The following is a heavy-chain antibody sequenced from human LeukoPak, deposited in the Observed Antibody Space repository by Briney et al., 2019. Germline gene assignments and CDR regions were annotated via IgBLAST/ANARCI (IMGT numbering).Heavy chain of an antibody. CDR2: ISSSDSTI. D-gene: IGHD4-23*01. CDR1: GFTFSSYE. Sequence: PGGSLRLSCAASGFTFSSYEMHWVRHPPGKGLEWVSYISSSDSTIYYADSVKGRFTISRDNAKNSLYLQMNSLRAEDTAGYYCARDFGRWFIDYWGQGTLVTVSS. CDR3: ARDFGRWFIDY. V-gene: IGHV3-48*03. J-gene: IGHJ4*02.